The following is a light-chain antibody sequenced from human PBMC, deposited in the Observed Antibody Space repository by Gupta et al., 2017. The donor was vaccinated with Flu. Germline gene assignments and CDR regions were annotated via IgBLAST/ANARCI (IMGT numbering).Light chain of an antibody. Sequence: DIQMTKSPSSLSASVGDRVTITCRASQSISSYLNWYQQKPGKAPKLLIYAASSLQSGVPSRFSGSGSGTDFTLTISSLQPEDFATYYCQQSNSTPLTFGRGTKVEIK. V-gene: IGKV1-39*01. CDR3: QQSNSTPLT. J-gene: IGKJ4*01. CDR2: AAS. CDR1: QSISSY.